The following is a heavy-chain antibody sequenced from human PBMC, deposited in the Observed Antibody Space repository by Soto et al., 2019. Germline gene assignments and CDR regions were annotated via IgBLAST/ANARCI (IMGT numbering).Heavy chain of an antibody. V-gene: IGHV3-21*01. CDR1: GFTFNTYD. CDR3: VRSGTARLLRHSWFDT. Sequence: GGSLRLSCAASGFTFNTYDMNWVPQAPGKGLEWVSSITTSSAYIYYADSLKGRITISRDNAKNSLFLQMNSLRAEDTAVYYCVRSGTARLLRHSWFDTWGQGTLVTVSS. D-gene: IGHD2-21*01. CDR2: ITTSSAYI. J-gene: IGHJ5*02.